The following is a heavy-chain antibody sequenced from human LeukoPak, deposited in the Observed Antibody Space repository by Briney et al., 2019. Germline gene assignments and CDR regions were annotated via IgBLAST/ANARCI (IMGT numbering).Heavy chain of an antibody. Sequence: ASVKVSCKASGYTFTSYGISWVRQAPGQGLEWMGWISAYNGNTNYAQKLQGRVTMTTDTSTSTAYMELRSLRSDDTAVYYCARDSALHSSTRRWFDPWGQGTLVTVSS. CDR3: ARDSALHSSTRRWFDP. CDR1: GYTFTSYG. CDR2: ISAYNGNT. J-gene: IGHJ5*02. D-gene: IGHD2-2*01. V-gene: IGHV1-18*01.